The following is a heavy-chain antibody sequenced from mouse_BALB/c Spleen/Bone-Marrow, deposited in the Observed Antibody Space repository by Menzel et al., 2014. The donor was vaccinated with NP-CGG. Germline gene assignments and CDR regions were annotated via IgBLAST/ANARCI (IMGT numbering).Heavy chain of an antibody. CDR1: GYSITSGYY. V-gene: IGHV3-6*02. Sequence: VQLQQPGPGLVKPSQSLSLTCSVTGYSITSGYYWNWIRQFPGNKLEWMGYISYDGSNNYNPSLKNRISITRDTSKNQFFLKLNSVTTEDTATYYCARLDGFAYWGQGTLVTVSA. CDR3: ARLDGFAY. CDR2: ISYDGSN. J-gene: IGHJ3*01.